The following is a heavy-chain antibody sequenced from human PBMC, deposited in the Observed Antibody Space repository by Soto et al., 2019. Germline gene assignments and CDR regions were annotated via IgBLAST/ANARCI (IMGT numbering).Heavy chain of an antibody. CDR1: GFTFSSYW. V-gene: IGHV3-7*01. CDR3: ARDYYFDY. CDR2: IKQDGSEK. J-gene: IGHJ4*02. Sequence: GSLRLYCAACGFTFSSYWMCWVRQAPGKGLEWVANIKQDGSEKYYVDSVKGRFTISRDNAKNSLYLQMNSLRAEDTAVYYCARDYYFDYWGQG.